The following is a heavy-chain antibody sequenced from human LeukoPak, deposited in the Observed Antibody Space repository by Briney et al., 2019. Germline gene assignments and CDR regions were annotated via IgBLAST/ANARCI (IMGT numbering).Heavy chain of an antibody. J-gene: IGHJ4*02. D-gene: IGHD5-18*01. CDR3: ARDTAMALYYFDY. CDR1: GGTFSSYA. Sequence: ASVKVSCKASGGTFSSYAISWVRQAPGQGLEWMGIINPSGGSTCYAQKFQGRVTMTRDTSTSTVYMELSSLRSEDTAVYYCARDTAMALYYFDYWGQGTLVTVSS. V-gene: IGHV1-46*01. CDR2: INPSGGST.